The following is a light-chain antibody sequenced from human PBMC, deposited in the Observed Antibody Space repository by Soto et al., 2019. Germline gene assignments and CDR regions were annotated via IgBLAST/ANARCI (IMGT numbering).Light chain of an antibody. CDR2: GAS. J-gene: IGKJ5*01. Sequence: DIQMTQSPSSLSASVGDRVTITCRASQNINYFLNWYQQKPGKAPELLIYGASTLQSGVPPRFSGSGSGTDFTLTISSLLYEDSATYYCQQSYSIPLTFGQGTRLEIK. CDR1: QNINYF. V-gene: IGKV1-39*01. CDR3: QQSYSIPLT.